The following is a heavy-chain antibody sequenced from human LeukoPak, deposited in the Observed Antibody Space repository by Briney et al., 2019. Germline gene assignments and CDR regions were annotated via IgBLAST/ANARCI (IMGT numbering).Heavy chain of an antibody. D-gene: IGHD6-6*01. CDR3: AREISPADSSSAFDY. V-gene: IGHV4-34*01. J-gene: IGHJ4*02. Sequence: PSETPSLTCAVYGGSFHGYYWSWIRQPPGKGLEWIGEINHSGSTNYNPSLKSRVTISVDTSKNQFSLRLSSVTAADTAVYYCAREISPADSSSAFDYWGQGTLVTVSS. CDR2: INHSGST. CDR1: GGSFHGYY.